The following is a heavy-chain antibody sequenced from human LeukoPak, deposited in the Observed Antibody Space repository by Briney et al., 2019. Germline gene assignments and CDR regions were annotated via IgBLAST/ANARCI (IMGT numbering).Heavy chain of an antibody. CDR2: ISYDGSNT. CDR3: ARVSPYTIFGVVIKPFFDY. V-gene: IGHV3-30-3*01. CDR1: GITFINHA. J-gene: IGHJ4*02. D-gene: IGHD3-3*01. Sequence: GGSLRLSCVASGITFINHAMDWVRQAPGKGLEWVAVISYDGSNTYYGDSVKGRFTISRDNAKNSLYLQMNSLRAEDTAEYYCARVSPYTIFGVVIKPFFDYWGQGTLVTVSS.